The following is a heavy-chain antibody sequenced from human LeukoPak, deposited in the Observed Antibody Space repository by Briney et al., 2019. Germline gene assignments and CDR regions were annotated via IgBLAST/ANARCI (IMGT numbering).Heavy chain of an antibody. CDR2: INPNSGDT. CDR1: GYIFTGYY. J-gene: IGHJ4*02. CDR3: ARASGSYSDY. V-gene: IGHV1-2*02. Sequence: ASVKVSCRASGYIFTGYYMHWVRQAPGQGLEWMGWINPNSGDTNFAQKFQGRVTMTRDTSISTAYMELSRLRSDDTAVYYCARASGSYSDYWGQGTLVTVSS. D-gene: IGHD1-26*01.